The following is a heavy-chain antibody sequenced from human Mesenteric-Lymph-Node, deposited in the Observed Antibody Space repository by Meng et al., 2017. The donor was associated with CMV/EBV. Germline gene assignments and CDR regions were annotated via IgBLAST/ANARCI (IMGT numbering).Heavy chain of an antibody. V-gene: IGHV1-2*02. CDR2: INPNSGGT. CDR1: GYTFTGYY. D-gene: IGHD3-22*01. CDR3: ARDYYDSSGYYYKEFDY. Sequence: ASVTVSCKASGYTFTGYYMHWVRQAPGQGLEWMGWINPNSGGTNYAQKFQGRVTMTRDTSISTAYMELSRLRSDDTAVYYCARDYYDSSGYYYKEFDYWGQGTLVTVSS. J-gene: IGHJ4*02.